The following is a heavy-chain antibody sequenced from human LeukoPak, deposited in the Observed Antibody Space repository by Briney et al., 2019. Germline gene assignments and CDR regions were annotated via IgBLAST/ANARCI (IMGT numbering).Heavy chain of an antibody. V-gene: IGHV4-59*01. CDR3: ARRSRGYSYGSSRWYFAL. CDR2: IYYSGST. Sequence: SETLSLTCAVYGGSFSGYYWSWIRQPPGKGLEWIGYIYYSGSTNYNPSLKSRVTISVDTSKNQFSLKLSSVTAADTAVYYCARRSRGYSYGSSRWYFALWGRGTLVTVSS. D-gene: IGHD5-18*01. CDR1: GGSFSGYY. J-gene: IGHJ2*01.